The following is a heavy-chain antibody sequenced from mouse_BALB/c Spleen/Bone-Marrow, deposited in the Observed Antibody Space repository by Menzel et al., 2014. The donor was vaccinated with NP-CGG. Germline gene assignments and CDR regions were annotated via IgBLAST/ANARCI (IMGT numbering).Heavy chain of an antibody. CDR2: ISYDGYN. J-gene: IGHJ2*01. Sequence: DVHLVESGPGLVKPSQSLSLICSVTGYSITSGYYWNWIRQFPGNKLEWMGYISYDGYNKYNPSLKNRISITRDTSENQFFLKLSSVTTEDTATYYCARDPHYGDYLGDYWGQGTTLTVSS. CDR3: ARDPHYGDYLGDY. CDR1: GYSITSGYY. V-gene: IGHV3-6*02. D-gene: IGHD2-13*01.